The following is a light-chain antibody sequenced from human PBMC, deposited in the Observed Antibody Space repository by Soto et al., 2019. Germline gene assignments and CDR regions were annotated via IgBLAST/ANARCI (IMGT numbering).Light chain of an antibody. Sequence: QSVLTQPPSASGTPGQRVTISCSGSNSNIGSNTVNWYQQFPGAAPKLLVYSRNLRPSGVPDRFSGSKSGTSASLAISGLQSEDESDYYCAAWDGSLNGVVFGGGTKLTVL. J-gene: IGLJ3*02. CDR1: NSNIGSNT. V-gene: IGLV1-44*01. CDR2: SRN. CDR3: AAWDGSLNGVV.